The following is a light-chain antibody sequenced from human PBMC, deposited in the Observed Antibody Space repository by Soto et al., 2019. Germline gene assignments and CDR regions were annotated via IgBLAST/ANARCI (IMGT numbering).Light chain of an antibody. V-gene: IGKV3-15*01. Sequence: EIVITQSPATLSLSPGDSATLSGRASQSISDNVAWYQQKPGLAPRLLIYHTSTRATGVPARFSGSGSGTEFSLSITGLQPDDFATYYCQYYRGLSSFGPGTKVDIK. CDR1: QSISDN. J-gene: IGKJ3*01. CDR2: HTS. CDR3: QYYRGLSS.